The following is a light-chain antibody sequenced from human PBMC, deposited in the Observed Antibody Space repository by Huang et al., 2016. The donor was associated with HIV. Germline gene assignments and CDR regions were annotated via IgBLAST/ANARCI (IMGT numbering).Light chain of an antibody. CDR1: QSISSW. CDR3: QQYNSYSWT. CDR2: KAS. V-gene: IGKV1-5*03. Sequence: DIQMTQSPSTLSASVGDRVTITCRASQSISSWLAWYQQKPGKAPKLLIEKASSLESGVPSRFRGSGSGTEFTLNISSLQPDDFATYYCQQYNSYSWTFGQGTKVEIK. J-gene: IGKJ1*01.